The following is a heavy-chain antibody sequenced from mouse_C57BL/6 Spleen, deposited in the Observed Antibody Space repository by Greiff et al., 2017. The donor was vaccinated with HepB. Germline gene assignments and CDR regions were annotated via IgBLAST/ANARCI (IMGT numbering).Heavy chain of an antibody. J-gene: IGHJ4*01. CDR3: TRGLYYDYDGYAMDY. Sequence: EVKLVESGEGLVKPGGSLKLSCAASGFTFSSYAMSWVRQTPEKRLEWVAYISSGGDYIYYAYTVKGRFTISRDNARNTLYLQMSSLKSEDTAMYYCTRGLYYDYDGYAMDYWGQGTSVTVSS. CDR2: ISSGGDYI. CDR1: GFTFSSYA. D-gene: IGHD2-4*01. V-gene: IGHV5-9-1*02.